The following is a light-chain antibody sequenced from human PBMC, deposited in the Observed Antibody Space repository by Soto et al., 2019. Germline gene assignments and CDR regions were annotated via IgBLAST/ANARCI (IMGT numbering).Light chain of an antibody. V-gene: IGLV2-14*01. CDR3: SSYAGSNNFV. CDR2: EVN. Sequence: QSALTQPASVSGSPGQSITISCTGTSSDIGGYNYVSWYQQHPGKAPKVMIHEVNNRPSGVSDRFSGSKSGNTASLTISGLQADDEAHYYCSSYAGSNNFVFGTGTKVTVL. CDR1: SSDIGGYNY. J-gene: IGLJ1*01.